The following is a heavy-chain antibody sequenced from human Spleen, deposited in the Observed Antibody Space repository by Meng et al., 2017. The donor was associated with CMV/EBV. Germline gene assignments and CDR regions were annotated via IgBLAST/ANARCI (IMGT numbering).Heavy chain of an antibody. CDR2: ISAYNGNT. Sequence: ASVKVSCKASGYTFTSYGISWVRQAPGQGLEWMGWISAYNGNTNYAQKLQGRVTMTTDTSTSTAYMDLRSLRSEDTAVYYCARVGPRSGYYHDAFDIWGQGTMVTVSS. V-gene: IGHV1-18*01. D-gene: IGHD3-3*01. CDR1: GYTFTSYG. CDR3: ARVGPRSGYYHDAFDI. J-gene: IGHJ3*02.